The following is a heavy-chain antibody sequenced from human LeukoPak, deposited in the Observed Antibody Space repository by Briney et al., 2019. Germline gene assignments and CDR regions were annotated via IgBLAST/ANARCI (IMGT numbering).Heavy chain of an antibody. J-gene: IGHJ6*03. Sequence: PSETLSLTCVVSGGSISSYYRSWIRQPAGKGLEWIGRIYIGGSTNYNPSLKSRVTMSVDTSKNQFSLKLSSVTAADTAVYYCARTTYYYDSSGYWDYYYYYMDVWGKGTTVTVSS. D-gene: IGHD3-22*01. CDR1: GGSISSYY. CDR2: IYIGGST. CDR3: ARTTYYYDSSGYWDYYYYYMDV. V-gene: IGHV4-4*07.